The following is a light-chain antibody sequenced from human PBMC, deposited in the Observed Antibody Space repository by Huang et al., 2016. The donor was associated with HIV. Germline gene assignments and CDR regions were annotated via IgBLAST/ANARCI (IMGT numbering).Light chain of an antibody. CDR3: QQSYFTPLT. V-gene: IGKV1-39*01. J-gene: IGKJ4*01. CDR1: QTITTY. CDR2: GAS. Sequence: DIQMTQSPSSLSASVGDRVTITCRASQTITTYLSWYQQKPGKAPKLLIYGASSLHSGVPSMFSGSGSGTDFTLTSSSLQPEDFATYYCQQSYFTPLTFGGGTRLEIK.